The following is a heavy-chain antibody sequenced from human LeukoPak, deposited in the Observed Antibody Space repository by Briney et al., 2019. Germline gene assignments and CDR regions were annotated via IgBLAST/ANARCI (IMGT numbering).Heavy chain of an antibody. J-gene: IGHJ4*02. V-gene: IGHV4-30-2*01. D-gene: IGHD3-16*01. CDR3: ASRWGGD. CDR2: IYHSGST. Sequence: SETLSLTCTVSGGSMITGGYYWSWIRQPPGKGLEWIGYIYHSGSTYYNPSLKSRVTISVDRSKNQFSLKLTSVTAADTAVYYCASRWGGDWGQGTLVTVSS. CDR1: GGSMITGGYY.